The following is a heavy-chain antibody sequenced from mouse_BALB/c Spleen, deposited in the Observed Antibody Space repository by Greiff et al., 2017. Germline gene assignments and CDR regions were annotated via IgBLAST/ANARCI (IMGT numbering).Heavy chain of an antibody. Sequence: EVKLMESGGGLVQPGGSLRLSCATSGFTFSDFYMEWVRQPPGKRLEWIAASRNKANDYTTEYSASVKGRFIVSRDTSQSILYLQMNALRAEDTAIYYCARDAGKYDGYSWFAYWGQGTLVTVSA. CDR1: GFTFSDFY. V-gene: IGHV7-1*02. D-gene: IGHD2-3*01. CDR2: SRNKANDYTT. CDR3: ARDAGKYDGYSWFAY. J-gene: IGHJ3*01.